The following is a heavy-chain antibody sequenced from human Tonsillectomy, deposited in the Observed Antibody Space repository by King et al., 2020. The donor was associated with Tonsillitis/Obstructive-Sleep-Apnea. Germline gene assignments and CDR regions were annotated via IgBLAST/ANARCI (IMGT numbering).Heavy chain of an antibody. J-gene: IGHJ4*02. V-gene: IGHV4-34*01. Sequence: VQLQQWGAGLLKPSETLSLTCAVYGVSFSGYYWSCIRQPPGKGLDWIGEINNSGSTNYTPALKSRVTITGDTSKNQSSLKLSSVTAADTAVYYCARYCHYYFDYWGQGTLVTVSS. CDR3: ARYCHYYFDY. CDR2: INNSGST. D-gene: IGHD2-21*02. CDR1: GVSFSGYY.